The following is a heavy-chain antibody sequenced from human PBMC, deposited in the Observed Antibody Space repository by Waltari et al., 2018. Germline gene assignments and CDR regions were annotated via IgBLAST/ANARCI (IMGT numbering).Heavy chain of an antibody. CDR2: TSHDESHK. V-gene: IGHV3-30*01. J-gene: IGHJ4*02. Sequence: QVQLVESGGGVVQPGRSLRLSCAASGFTFRTYTLHWVRQAPGQGLEWVAVTSHDESHKYYADSVKGRFTISKDNSKNTLYLQMNSLSTEDTAMYYCARDDRDGLPDYFDFWGQGTLVTVSS. CDR1: GFTFRTYT. CDR3: ARDDRDGLPDYFDF. D-gene: IGHD2-8*01.